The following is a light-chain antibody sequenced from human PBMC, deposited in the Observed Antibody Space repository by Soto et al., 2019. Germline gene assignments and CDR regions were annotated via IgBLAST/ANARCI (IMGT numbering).Light chain of an antibody. CDR2: GAS. V-gene: IGKV3-15*01. J-gene: IGKJ1*01. CDR1: QSVSSY. Sequence: EIVLTQSPATLSLSPGEGATLSCRASQSVSSYLAWYQQKPGQAPRLLIYGASTRATGIPARFSGSGSGTEFTLTISSLQSEDFAVYYCQQYNSWPPTFGQGTKVDIK. CDR3: QQYNSWPPT.